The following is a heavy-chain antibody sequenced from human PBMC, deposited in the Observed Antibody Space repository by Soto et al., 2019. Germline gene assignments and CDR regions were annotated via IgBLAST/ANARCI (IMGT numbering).Heavy chain of an antibody. CDR1: GYTFTSYG. V-gene: IGHV1-18*01. J-gene: IGHJ4*02. CDR3: ARDGVVVAESGLWYFDY. D-gene: IGHD2-15*01. Sequence: RASVKVSCKASGYTFTSYGISWVRQAPGQGLEWMGWISAYNGNTNYAQKLQGRVTMTTDTSTSTAYMELRSLRSDDTAVYYCARDGVVVAESGLWYFDYWGQGTLVTVSS. CDR2: ISAYNGNT.